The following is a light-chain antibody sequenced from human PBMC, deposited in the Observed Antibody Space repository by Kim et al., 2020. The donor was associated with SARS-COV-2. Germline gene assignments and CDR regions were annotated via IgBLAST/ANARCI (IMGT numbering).Light chain of an antibody. CDR3: QAWDSSTGVV. CDR2: QDS. CDR1: KLGDKY. Sequence: VSPGQTASITCSGDKLGDKYACWYQQKPGQSPVLVIYQDSKRPSGIPERFSGSNSGNAATLTISGTQAMDEADYYCQAWDSSTGVVFGGGTQLTVL. V-gene: IGLV3-1*01. J-gene: IGLJ2*01.